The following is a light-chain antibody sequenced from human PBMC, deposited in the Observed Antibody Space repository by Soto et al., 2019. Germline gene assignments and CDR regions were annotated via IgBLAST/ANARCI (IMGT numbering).Light chain of an antibody. CDR2: VAS. V-gene: IGKV1-33*01. CDR1: QNINNY. CDR3: QQYDNLPYT. Sequence: EIQMTLSGSAVSATVGDRVTITCQASQNINNYLNWYQQKPGKAPKLLIYVASNLETGVPSRFSGSGSGTDFSLTITSLQPEDITTYYCQQYDNLPYTFCQGTNVDI. J-gene: IGKJ2*01.